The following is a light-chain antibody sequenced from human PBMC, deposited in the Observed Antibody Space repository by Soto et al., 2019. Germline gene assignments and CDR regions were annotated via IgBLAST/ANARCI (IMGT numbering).Light chain of an antibody. CDR1: NSNIGSNT. J-gene: IGLJ1*01. Sequence: QSVLTQPPSASGTPGQRVTISCSGSNSNIGSNTVNWYQQLPGTAPKLLIYYDNLRPSGVPDRISGSKSGTSASLAISGLQSDDAADSYCAAWDDSLNGRVFGTGTKVTVL. CDR2: YDN. CDR3: AAWDDSLNGRV. V-gene: IGLV1-44*01.